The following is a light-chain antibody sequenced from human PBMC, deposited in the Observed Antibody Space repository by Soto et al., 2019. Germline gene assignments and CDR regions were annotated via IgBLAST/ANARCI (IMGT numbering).Light chain of an antibody. CDR3: CSYAGSSTPYV. CDR2: EGS. CDR1: NSNVGGGKD. Sequence: QSVLTQTPSGCGAPGQTVTISCTGSNSNVGGGKDVPWNQQHPAKAPKLMIYEGSKRPSVVSKRFTDSKSGNTASLTISGLQAEDEPDYYFCSYAGSSTPYVFGTGTKVTVL. V-gene: IGLV2-23*01. J-gene: IGLJ1*01.